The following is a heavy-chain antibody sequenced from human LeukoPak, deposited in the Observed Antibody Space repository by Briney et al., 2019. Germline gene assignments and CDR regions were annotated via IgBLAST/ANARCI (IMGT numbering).Heavy chain of an antibody. CDR1: GGSTSSSSYY. CDR2: INHSGST. V-gene: IGHV4-39*07. Sequence: SETLSLTCTVSGGSTSSSSYYWGWIRQPPGKGLEWIGEINHSGSTNYNPSLKSRVTISVDTSKNQFSLKLSSVTAADTAVYYCARRKSAYYHDAFDIWGQGTMVTVSS. D-gene: IGHD3-10*01. J-gene: IGHJ3*02. CDR3: ARRKSAYYHDAFDI.